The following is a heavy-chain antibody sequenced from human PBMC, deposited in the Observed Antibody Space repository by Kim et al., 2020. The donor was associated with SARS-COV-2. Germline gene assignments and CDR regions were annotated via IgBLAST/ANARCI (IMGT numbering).Heavy chain of an antibody. V-gene: IGHV4-34*01. CDR3: ARGPGKGSFFDY. Sequence: NYNPSLKSRVAISVDTSKSQLSLMLSSVPAADSAVYYCARGPGKGSFFDYWGQGTLVTVSS. J-gene: IGHJ4*02.